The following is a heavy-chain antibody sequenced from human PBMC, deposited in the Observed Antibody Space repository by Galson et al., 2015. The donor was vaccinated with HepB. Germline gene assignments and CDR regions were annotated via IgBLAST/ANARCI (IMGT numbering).Heavy chain of an antibody. D-gene: IGHD2-21*02. J-gene: IGHJ6*02. Sequence: SLRLSCAASGFTFSTYGMHWVRQAPGKGLEWVAVISYDGSDKYFADSVKGRFTISGDNSKNTLYLQVNSLRAEDTAVYYCATVVTATHYYYYGMDVWGQGATVTVSS. CDR2: ISYDGSDK. CDR3: ATVVTATHYYYYGMDV. CDR1: GFTFSTYG. V-gene: IGHV3-30*03.